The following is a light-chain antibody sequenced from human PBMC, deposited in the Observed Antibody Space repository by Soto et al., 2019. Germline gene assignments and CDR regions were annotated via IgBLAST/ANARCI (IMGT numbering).Light chain of an antibody. J-gene: IGLJ1*01. CDR3: SSYTTSSTLL. CDR1: SSDVGAYNY. CDR2: EVS. Sequence: QSALTQPASVSGSPGQSITISCTGTSSDVGAYNYVSWYQQHPGKAPKLMIYEVSNRPSGISNRFSGSKSANTASLTISGLQPADEADYYCSSYTTSSTLLFGTGTKLTVL. V-gene: IGLV2-14*01.